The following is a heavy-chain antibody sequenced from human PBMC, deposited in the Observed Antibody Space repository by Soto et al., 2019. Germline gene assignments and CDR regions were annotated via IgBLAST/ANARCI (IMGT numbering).Heavy chain of an antibody. CDR2: INPSGGST. D-gene: IGHD4-17*01. V-gene: IGHV1-46*03. J-gene: IGHJ4*02. CDR3: ARVSGDYRGLFAY. Sequence: PGQGLEWMGIINPSGGSTSYAQKFQGRVTMTRDTSTSTVYMELSSLRSEDTAVYFCARVSGDYRGLFAYWGQGTLVTVSS.